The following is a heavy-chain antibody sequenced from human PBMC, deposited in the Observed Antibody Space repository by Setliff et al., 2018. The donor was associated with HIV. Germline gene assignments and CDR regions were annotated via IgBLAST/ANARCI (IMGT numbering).Heavy chain of an antibody. CDR2: ISGVGDIT. Sequence: GGSLRLSCADSGFTFSSYAMSWVRQAPGKGLEWVASISGVGDITYYADSVKGRFTISRDNYKNTLYLQMNSLRAEDTAVYYCARPNYYDSSGSFDYWSQGTLVTVSS. V-gene: IGHV3-23*01. CDR1: GFTFSSYA. CDR3: ARPNYYDSSGSFDY. J-gene: IGHJ4*02. D-gene: IGHD3-22*01.